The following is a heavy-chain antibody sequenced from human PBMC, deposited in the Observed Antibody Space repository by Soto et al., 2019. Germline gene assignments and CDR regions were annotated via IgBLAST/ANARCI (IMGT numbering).Heavy chain of an antibody. CDR1: GGSISSGDYY. V-gene: IGHV4-30-4*01. CDR2: IYYSGSA. D-gene: IGHD3-22*01. J-gene: IGHJ5*02. CDR3: AREGYDSSGYYHYNWFDP. Sequence: PSETLSLTCTVSGGSISSGDYYWSWIRQPPGKGLEWIGYIYYSGSAYYNPSLKSRVTISVDTSKNQFSLKMSTVPAADTAVYYCAREGYDSSGYYHYNWFDPWGQGTLVTVSS.